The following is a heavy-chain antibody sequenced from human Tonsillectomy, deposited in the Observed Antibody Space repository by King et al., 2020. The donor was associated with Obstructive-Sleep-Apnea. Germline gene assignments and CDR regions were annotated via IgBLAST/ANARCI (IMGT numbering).Heavy chain of an antibody. J-gene: IGHJ4*02. Sequence: VQLVESGGGLVQPGGSLRLSCAASGFTFSSYAMSWVRQAPGKGLEWVSAISGSGGITFYQDSAKGRFTISRDNSKNTLYLQMNSLRAEDSALYYCAKDPYYDILTGYSVLDYWGQGTLVTVSS. CDR2: ISGSGGIT. D-gene: IGHD3-9*01. V-gene: IGHV3-23*04. CDR1: GFTFSSYA. CDR3: AKDPYYDILTGYSVLDY.